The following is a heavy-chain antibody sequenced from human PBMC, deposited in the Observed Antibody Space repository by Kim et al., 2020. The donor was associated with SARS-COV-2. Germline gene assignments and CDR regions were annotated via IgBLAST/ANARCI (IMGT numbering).Heavy chain of an antibody. V-gene: IGHV4-4*07. CDR3: ARELATIMEFWLTDAFDI. Sequence: SETLSLTCTVSGGSISSYYWSWIRQPAGKGLEWIGRIYTSGSTNYNPSLKSRVTMSVDTSKNQFSLKLNSVTAADTAVYYCARELATIMEFWLTDAFDIWGQGTMVTVSS. D-gene: IGHD5-12*01. J-gene: IGHJ3*02. CDR1: GGSISSYY. CDR2: IYTSGST.